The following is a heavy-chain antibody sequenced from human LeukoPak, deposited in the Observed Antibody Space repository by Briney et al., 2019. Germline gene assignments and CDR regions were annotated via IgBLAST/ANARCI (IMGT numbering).Heavy chain of an antibody. D-gene: IGHD3-16*02. V-gene: IGHV4-34*01. CDR3: ARHRLRLGELSPD. Sequence: SETLSLTCAVYGGSFSGYYWSWIRQPPGKGLEWIGSIYYSGSTYYNPSLKSRVTISVDTSKNQFSLKLSSVTAADTAVYYCARHRLRLGELSPDWGQGTLVTVSS. CDR2: IYYSGST. J-gene: IGHJ4*02. CDR1: GGSFSGYY.